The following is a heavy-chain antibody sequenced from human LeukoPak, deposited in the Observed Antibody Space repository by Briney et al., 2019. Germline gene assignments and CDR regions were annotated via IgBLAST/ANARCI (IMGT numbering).Heavy chain of an antibody. CDR1: GYRFTSYG. V-gene: IGHV1-18*01. Sequence: ASVTVSCKASGYRFTSYGITWVRQAPGQGLEWVGWISAYNGNTNYAQKVQGRVTLTTDTSTSTAYMELRSLRSDDTAVYYCAREGYCSGGICYSTMNWFDPWGQGTLVTVSS. CDR3: AREGYCSGGICYSTMNWFDP. D-gene: IGHD2-15*01. J-gene: IGHJ5*02. CDR2: ISAYNGNT.